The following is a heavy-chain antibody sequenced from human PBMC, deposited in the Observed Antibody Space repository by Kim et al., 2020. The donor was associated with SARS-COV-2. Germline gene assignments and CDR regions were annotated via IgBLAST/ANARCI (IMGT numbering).Heavy chain of an antibody. Sequence: SNKNNADAVKGRFTISRDNSKNTLYLQMNSLRAEDTAVYYCARDWGSGFDYWGQGTLVTVSS. D-gene: IGHD3-10*01. CDR2: SNK. V-gene: IGHV3-30*01. J-gene: IGHJ4*02. CDR3: ARDWGSGFDY.